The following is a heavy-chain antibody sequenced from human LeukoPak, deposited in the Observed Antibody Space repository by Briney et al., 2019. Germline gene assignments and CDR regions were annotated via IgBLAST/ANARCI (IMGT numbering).Heavy chain of an antibody. V-gene: IGHV6-1*01. Sequence: KTSQTLSLTCAISGDSVSGSPAVWNWIRQSPSRGLEWLGRAYYRSKWFIDYALSVKGRITITPDTSKNQFSLQLNSVTAEDTAVYYCARGAVRGGTNFDYWGQGTLVTVSS. CDR2: AYYRSKWFI. D-gene: IGHD3-10*01. CDR3: ARGAVRGGTNFDY. J-gene: IGHJ4*02. CDR1: GDSVSGSPAV.